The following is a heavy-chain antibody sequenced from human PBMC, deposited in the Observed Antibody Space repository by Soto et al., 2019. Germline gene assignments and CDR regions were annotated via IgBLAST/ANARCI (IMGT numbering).Heavy chain of an antibody. V-gene: IGHV1-8*01. CDR1: GYTFTGYE. CDR2: MNPNSGNI. D-gene: IGHD3-16*01. J-gene: IGHJ5*02. Sequence: WASVKVSCKASGYTFTGYEINWVRQATGQGLEWMGWMNPNSGNIGFAQKFQGRVTMTRNTSVSTAYMELSSLRSEDTAVYYCARGGGTGWFDPWGQGTLVTVSS. CDR3: ARGGGTGWFDP.